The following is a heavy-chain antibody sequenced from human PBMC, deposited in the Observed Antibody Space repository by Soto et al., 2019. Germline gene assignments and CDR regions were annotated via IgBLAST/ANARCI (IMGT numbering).Heavy chain of an antibody. CDR1: GGSINSGDYY. V-gene: IGHV4-30-4*01. D-gene: IGHD4-17*01. J-gene: IGHJ5*02. CDR2: IYYSGST. Sequence: QVQLQESGPGLVKPSQTLSLTCTVSGGSINSGDYYWSWIRQPPGKGLEWIGYIYYSGSTYYNPSLKSRVSISAHTSKNXFSLKLSSVTAADTAVYYCARAKGLVTVTTSWFDPWGQGTLVTVSS. CDR3: ARAKGLVTVTTSWFDP.